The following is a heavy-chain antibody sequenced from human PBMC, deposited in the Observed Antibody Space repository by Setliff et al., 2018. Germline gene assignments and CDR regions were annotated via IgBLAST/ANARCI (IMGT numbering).Heavy chain of an antibody. V-gene: IGHV3-23*01. Sequence: SGGSLRLSCAASGFTFSSHAMSWVRQAPGNGLEWVSSVSGSGGSTHYADSVKGRFTISRDNAKNSLFLQMNSLRTEDMGIYYCARDGGINMVKTYYYGLDVWGQGTTVTVSS. D-gene: IGHD3-10*01. CDR2: VSGSGGST. CDR1: GFTFSSHA. CDR3: ARDGGINMVKTYYYGLDV. J-gene: IGHJ6*02.